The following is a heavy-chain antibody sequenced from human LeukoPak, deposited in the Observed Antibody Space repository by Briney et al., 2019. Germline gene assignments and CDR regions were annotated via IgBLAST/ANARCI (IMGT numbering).Heavy chain of an antibody. D-gene: IGHD2-15*01. CDR2: IYTSGST. V-gene: IGHV4-4*07. Sequence: SETLSLTCTVSGGSISSYYWSWIRPPAGKGLEWIGRIYTSGSTDYNPSLKSRVTISRDTSKNEFSLILSSVTAADTAVYYCARDSPPAYCSGGSCYFDYWGQGTLVTVSS. J-gene: IGHJ4*02. CDR1: GGSISSYY. CDR3: ARDSPPAYCSGGSCYFDY.